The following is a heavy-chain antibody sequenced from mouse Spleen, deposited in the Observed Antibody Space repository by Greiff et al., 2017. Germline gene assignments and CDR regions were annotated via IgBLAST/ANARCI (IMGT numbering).Heavy chain of an antibody. CDR3: TRDRGGNYSYYFDY. Sequence: EVQGVESGGGLVKPGGSLKLSCAASGFTFSSYTMSWVRQTPEKRLEWVATISSGGSYTYYPDSVKGRFTISRDNAKNTLYLQMSSLKSEDTAMYYCTRDRGGNYSYYFDYWGQGTTLTVSS. CDR1: GFTFSSYT. J-gene: IGHJ2*01. D-gene: IGHD2-1*01. CDR2: ISSGGSYT. V-gene: IGHV5-6-4*01.